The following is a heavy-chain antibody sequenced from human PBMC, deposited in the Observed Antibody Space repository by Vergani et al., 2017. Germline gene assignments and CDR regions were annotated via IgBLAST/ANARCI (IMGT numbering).Heavy chain of an antibody. CDR3: ARALSIAARRDYYYYMDV. Sequence: QLQLQESCPGLVKPSETLSLTCIVSGGSISSSSYSWGWIRQPPGKGLEWIGSIYYSGSTNYNPSLKSRVTISVDTSKNQFSLKLSSVTAADTAVYYCARALSIAARRDYYYYMDVWGK. CDR2: IYYSGST. J-gene: IGHJ6*03. D-gene: IGHD6-6*01. V-gene: IGHV4-39*07. CDR1: GGSISSSSYS.